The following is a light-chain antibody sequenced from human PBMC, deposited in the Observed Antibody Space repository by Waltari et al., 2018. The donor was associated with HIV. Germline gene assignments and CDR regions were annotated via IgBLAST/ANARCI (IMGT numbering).Light chain of an antibody. CDR3: QQSYSTLWT. CDR1: QSISTY. Sequence: DIQMTQSPSSVSASVGYRFTISCRASQSISTYLNWYQQKPGRAPKLLIYNGNILQVGVPSRFSGSGSGTDFTLSISSLQPEDFGTYYGQQSYSTLWTFGPGTKV. V-gene: IGKV1-39*01. CDR2: NGN. J-gene: IGKJ1*01.